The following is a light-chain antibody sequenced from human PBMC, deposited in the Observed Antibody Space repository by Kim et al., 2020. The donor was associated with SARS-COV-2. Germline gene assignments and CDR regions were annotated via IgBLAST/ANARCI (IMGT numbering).Light chain of an antibody. CDR3: QQYDDLPLI. J-gene: IGKJ4*01. V-gene: IGKV1-33*01. CDR1: QDINSY. CDR2: DAS. Sequence: ASEGDHVTSTCQARQDINSYLSWYQQKPGKPPKLLIYDASTLETGVPSRFSGSGSGTYFSLIITSLQPEDFATYYCQQYDDLPLIFGGGTKVDIK.